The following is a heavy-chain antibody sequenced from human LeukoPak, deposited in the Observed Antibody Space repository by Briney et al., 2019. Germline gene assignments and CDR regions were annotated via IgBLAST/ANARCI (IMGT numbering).Heavy chain of an antibody. CDR1: GGTFNNSA. J-gene: IGHJ5*02. D-gene: IGHD4-17*01. CDR2: IMPLFGTA. CDR3: ARDVHGDYGSGWFDP. V-gene: IGHV1-69*05. Sequence: SVKVSCKTSGGTFNNSAISWVRQAPGQGLEWLGGIMPLFGTAGYAQKFQGRVTITKDESTRTVYLELTSLTSDDTAVYYCARDVHGDYGSGWFDPWGQGTVVSVSS.